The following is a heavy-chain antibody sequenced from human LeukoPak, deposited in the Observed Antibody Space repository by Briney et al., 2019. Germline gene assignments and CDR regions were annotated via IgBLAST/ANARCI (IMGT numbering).Heavy chain of an antibody. D-gene: IGHD3-16*01. J-gene: IGHJ4*02. V-gene: IGHV3-30*02. CDR3: AKVGGDPYSFTY. CDR1: GFTFSSYG. Sequence: GGSLRLSCAASGFTFSSYGMHWVRQAPGKGLEWVAFIRYDGSNKYYADSVKGRFTISRDNSKNTLYLQMNSLRAEDTAVYYCAKVGGDPYSFTYWGQGILVTVSS. CDR2: IRYDGSNK.